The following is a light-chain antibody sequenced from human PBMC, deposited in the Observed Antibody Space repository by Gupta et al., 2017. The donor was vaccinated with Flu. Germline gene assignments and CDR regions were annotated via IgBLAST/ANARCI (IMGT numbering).Light chain of an antibody. CDR2: DAS. CDR3: QQRSDWIT. CDR1: QSIANY. J-gene: IGKJ5*01. V-gene: IGKV3-11*01. Sequence: EIVLTQSPGTLSLSPGERATLSCRASQSIANYLAWYQQKPGQAPRLLIYDASKRATGIPDRFSGSGSGTDYTLTSSSREPEDFAVYYWQQRSDWITFGQGTLMEIK.